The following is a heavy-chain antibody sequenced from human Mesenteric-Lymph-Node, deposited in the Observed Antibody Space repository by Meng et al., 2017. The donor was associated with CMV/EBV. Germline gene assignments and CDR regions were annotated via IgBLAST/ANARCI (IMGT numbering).Heavy chain of an antibody. V-gene: IGHV3-21*01. CDR3: TRDLVAATAPNN. CDR1: GFTFSSYW. D-gene: IGHD1-26*01. CDR2: ISAGSDYI. J-gene: IGHJ4*02. Sequence: GGSLRLSCAASGFTFSSYWMHWVRQAPGKGLEWVSSISAGSDYIYYADSVKGRFTVSRDNAKNSLYLQMDSLRAEDTALYYCTRDLVAATAPNNWGQGTLVTVSS.